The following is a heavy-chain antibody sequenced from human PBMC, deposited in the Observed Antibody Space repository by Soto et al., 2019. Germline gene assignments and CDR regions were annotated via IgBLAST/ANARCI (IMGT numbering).Heavy chain of an antibody. CDR2: IYPGDSDT. V-gene: IGHV5-51*01. CDR3: ARSQPSSWYYFDY. J-gene: IGHJ4*02. D-gene: IGHD6-13*01. Sequence: GESLKLSCKGSGYSFTSYWIGWVRQMPGKGLEWMGIIYPGDSDTRYSPSFQGQVTISADKSISTAYLQWSSLKASDTAMYYCARSQPSSWYYFDYWGQGTLVTVSS. CDR1: GYSFTSYW.